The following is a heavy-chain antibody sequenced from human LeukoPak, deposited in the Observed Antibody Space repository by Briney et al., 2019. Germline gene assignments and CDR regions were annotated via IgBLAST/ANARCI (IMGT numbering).Heavy chain of an antibody. CDR1: GGSVSSGHYY. J-gene: IGHJ6*02. V-gene: IGHV4-61*01. Sequence: SETLSLTCTVSGGSVSSGHYYWSWIRQPPGKGLEWIGYIHYTGSTSYNPSLESRVTMSGDRSKNQFSLKLSSVTAADTAVYYCAGHGDSPSYYYYGMDVWGQGTTVTVSS. D-gene: IGHD4-17*01. CDR2: IHYTGST. CDR3: AGHGDSPSYYYYGMDV.